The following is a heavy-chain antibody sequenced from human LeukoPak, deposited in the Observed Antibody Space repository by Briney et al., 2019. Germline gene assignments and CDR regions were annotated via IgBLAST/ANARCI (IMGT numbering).Heavy chain of an antibody. V-gene: IGHV1-69*05. CDR3: AREKTGDGHNFNWFDP. CDR1: GGTFRHHA. J-gene: IGHJ5*02. CDR2: TIPFLDTP. D-gene: IGHD5-24*01. Sequence: SVKVSCKALGGTFRHHAVSWVRQAPGQGLEWMGGTIPFLDTPQYAQRFQGRLTITTDESTITAYMELNSLESDDTAVYYCAREKTGDGHNFNWFDPWGQGTLVTVSS.